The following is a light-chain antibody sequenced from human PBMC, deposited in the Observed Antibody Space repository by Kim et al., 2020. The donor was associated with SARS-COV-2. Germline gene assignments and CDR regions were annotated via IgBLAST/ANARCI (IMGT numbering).Light chain of an antibody. CDR2: ENS. CDR1: SRSNSGNNN. J-gene: IGLJ2*01. CDR3: AACAGGINSGV. V-gene: IGLV2-8*01. Sequence: SRTTISSASSRSNSGNNNVTWYQQLPGTAPKLLIYENSQRPSGVPDRFSGSKSGTSASLTICGLQSEDEADYYCAACAGGINSGVFGGGTKLTVL.